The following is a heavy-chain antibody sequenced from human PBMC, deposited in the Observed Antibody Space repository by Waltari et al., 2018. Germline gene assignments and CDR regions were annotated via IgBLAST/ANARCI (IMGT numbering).Heavy chain of an antibody. CDR3: ARDMVQGVIIMDYYYGMDV. CDR2: IIPIFGTA. Sequence: QVQLVQSGAEVKKPGSSVKVSCKASGGTFSSYAISWVRQAPGQGLEWMGRIIPIFGTANYAQKFQGRVTITADKSTSTAYMELSSLRSEDTAVHYCARDMVQGVIIMDYYYGMDVWGQGTTVTVSS. CDR1: GGTFSSYA. V-gene: IGHV1-69*08. J-gene: IGHJ6*02. D-gene: IGHD3-10*01.